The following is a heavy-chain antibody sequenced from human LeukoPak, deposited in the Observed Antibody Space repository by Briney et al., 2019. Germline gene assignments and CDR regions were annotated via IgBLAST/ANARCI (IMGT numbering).Heavy chain of an antibody. CDR2: MNPNSGNT. Sequence: GASVKVTCKASGYTFTSYDINWVRQATGQGLEWMGWMNPNSGNTGYAQKFQGRVTITRNTSISTAYMELSSLRSEDTAVYYCAVIGSLSNYCYMDVWGKGTTVTVSS. V-gene: IGHV1-8*03. CDR1: GYTFTSYD. CDR3: AVIGSLSNYCYMDV. D-gene: IGHD2/OR15-2a*01. J-gene: IGHJ6*03.